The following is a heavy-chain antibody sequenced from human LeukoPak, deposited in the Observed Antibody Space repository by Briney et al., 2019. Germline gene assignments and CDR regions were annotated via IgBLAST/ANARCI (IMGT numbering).Heavy chain of an antibody. D-gene: IGHD3-22*01. CDR1: GFTFDDYA. CDR2: IGGDGGTT. V-gene: IGHV3-43*02. Sequence: GGSLRLSCADSGFTFDDYAMHWVRQAPGKGLEWVSLIGGDGGTTYYADSVKGRFTISRDNSKNSLYLQMNSLRTEDTALYYCVKEPHYYDSSGYYWGQGTLVTVSS. CDR3: VKEPHYYDSSGYY. J-gene: IGHJ4*02.